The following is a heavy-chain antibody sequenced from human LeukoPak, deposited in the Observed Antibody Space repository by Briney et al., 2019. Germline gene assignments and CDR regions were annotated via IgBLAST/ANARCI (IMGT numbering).Heavy chain of an antibody. Sequence: GGSLRLSCAASGFTFSSYSMNWVRQAPGKGLEWVSSISSSSSYIYYADSVKGRFTISSDNAKNSLYLQMNSLRAEDTAVYYCARIPYSSSWSGDYFDYWGQGTLVTVSS. CDR3: ARIPYSSSWSGDYFDY. CDR2: ISSSSSYI. D-gene: IGHD6-13*01. J-gene: IGHJ4*02. V-gene: IGHV3-21*01. CDR1: GFTFSSYS.